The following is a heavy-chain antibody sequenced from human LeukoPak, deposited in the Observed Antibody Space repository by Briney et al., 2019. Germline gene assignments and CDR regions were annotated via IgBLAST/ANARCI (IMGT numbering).Heavy chain of an antibody. Sequence: TGGSLRLSCAASGLTFSSNWMSWVRQAPGKGLEWVAYIKHDGSEKYYVDSVKGRFTISRDNAKNSLYLQMNSLRAEDTAVYYCARFGVSLWFGDSPAGYYFDYWGQGTLVTVSS. CDR2: IKHDGSEK. CDR1: GLTFSSNW. V-gene: IGHV3-7*03. CDR3: ARFGVSLWFGDSPAGYYFDY. J-gene: IGHJ4*02. D-gene: IGHD3-10*01.